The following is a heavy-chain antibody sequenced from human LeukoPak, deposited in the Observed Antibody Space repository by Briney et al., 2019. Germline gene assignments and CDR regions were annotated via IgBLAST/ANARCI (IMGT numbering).Heavy chain of an antibody. J-gene: IGHJ3*02. CDR1: GFTFSIYW. V-gene: IGHV3-74*01. CDR2: INPDGSTT. Sequence: PGGSLRLSCAASGFTFSIYWVHWVRQAPGKGLVWVSRINPDGSTTSYADSVKGRFTISRDNAENTLYLQMNSLRAEDTAVYHCVSHVYGGSPFDIWGQGTMVTVSS. D-gene: IGHD4-23*01. CDR3: VSHVYGGSPFDI.